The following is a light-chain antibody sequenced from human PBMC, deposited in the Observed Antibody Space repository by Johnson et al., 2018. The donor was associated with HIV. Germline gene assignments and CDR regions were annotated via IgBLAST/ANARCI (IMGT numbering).Light chain of an antibody. Sequence: QSVLTQPPSVSAAPGQKVTISCSGSSSNIGNNYVSWYQQLPGRAPKLLIYDNNKRPSGIPDRFSGSKSGTSATLGITGLQTGDEADYYWGTWDTSLRVGFFGTGSKVTVL. V-gene: IGLV1-51*01. CDR3: GTWDTSLRVGF. CDR2: DNN. CDR1: SSNIGNNY. J-gene: IGLJ1*01.